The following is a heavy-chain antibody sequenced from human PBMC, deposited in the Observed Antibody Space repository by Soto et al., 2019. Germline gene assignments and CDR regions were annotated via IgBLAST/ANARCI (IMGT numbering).Heavy chain of an antibody. V-gene: IGHV1-58*01. D-gene: IGHD2-8*01. CDR1: GFTFTSSA. J-gene: IGHJ4*02. Sequence: QMQLVQSGPEVKKPGTSVKVSCKASGFTFTSSAVHWVRQARGQRLEWIGWIVVGSGNTNYAQKFQERVTMTRDMSTSTAYMELSSLRSEDTAVYYCAAEGAALGLYYYYFDYWGQGTLVTVSS. CDR3: AAEGAALGLYYYYFDY. CDR2: IVVGSGNT.